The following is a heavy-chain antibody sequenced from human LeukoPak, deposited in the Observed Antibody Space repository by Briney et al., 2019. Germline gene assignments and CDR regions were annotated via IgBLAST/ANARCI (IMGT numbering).Heavy chain of an antibody. J-gene: IGHJ6*02. CDR3: ARVSSGWTISGYYYGMDV. Sequence: SETLSLTCSVSGASISGGTYYWGWIRQPPGKGLEWIGSIYYTGSTYDNPSLKSRVTISVDTSKNQFSLKLSSVTAADTAVYYCARVSSGWTISGYYYGMDVWGQGTTVTVSS. D-gene: IGHD6-19*01. V-gene: IGHV4-39*01. CDR1: GASISGGTYY. CDR2: IYYTGST.